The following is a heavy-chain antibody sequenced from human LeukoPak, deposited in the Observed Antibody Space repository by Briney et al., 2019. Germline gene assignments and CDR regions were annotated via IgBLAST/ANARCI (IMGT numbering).Heavy chain of an antibody. D-gene: IGHD3-3*01. J-gene: IGHJ4*02. V-gene: IGHV3-30*02. CDR1: GFTFSSYG. CDR3: AKVITIFGVVIGPLDY. CDR2: IQYDGSNK. Sequence: PGGSLRLSCATSGFTFSSYGMHWVRQAPGKGLEWVAFIQYDGSNKYYADSVKGRFTISRDNSKNTLYLQMNSLRAEDTAVYYCAKVITIFGVVIGPLDYWGQGTLVTVSS.